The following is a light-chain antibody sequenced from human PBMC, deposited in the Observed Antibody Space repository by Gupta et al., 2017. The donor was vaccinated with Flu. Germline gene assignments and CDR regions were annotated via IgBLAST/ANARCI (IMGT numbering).Light chain of an antibody. CDR3: QQYNIWPLWT. Sequence: ERSTLSCRASQSVYTTLAWYQQKPGQAPRLLIYNTSSRAPGIPARFSGSWSGTEFTLAISSLKSEDFAVYYCQQYNIWPLWTFGQGTNVEIK. V-gene: IGKV3-15*01. CDR1: QSVYTT. CDR2: NTS. J-gene: IGKJ1*01.